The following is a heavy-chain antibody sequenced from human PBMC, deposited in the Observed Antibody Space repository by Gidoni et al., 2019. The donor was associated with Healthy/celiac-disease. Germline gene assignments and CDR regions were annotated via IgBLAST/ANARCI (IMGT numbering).Heavy chain of an antibody. Sequence: QVQLVQSGAEVKKPGASVKVSCKVSGYTLTELSMHWVRQAPGKGLEWMGGFDPEYGETIYAQKFQGRVTMTEDTSTDTAYMELSSLRSEDTAVYYCATPPMYYYDSSRKDAFDIWGQGTMVTVSS. D-gene: IGHD3-22*01. CDR2: FDPEYGET. CDR3: ATPPMYYYDSSRKDAFDI. CDR1: GYTLTELS. V-gene: IGHV1-24*01. J-gene: IGHJ3*02.